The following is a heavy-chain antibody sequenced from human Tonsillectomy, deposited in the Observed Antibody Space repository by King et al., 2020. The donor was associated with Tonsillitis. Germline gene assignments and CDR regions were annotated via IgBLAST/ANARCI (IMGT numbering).Heavy chain of an antibody. J-gene: IGHJ5*02. CDR2: IYHCGST. D-gene: IGHD2-15*01. V-gene: IGHV4-38-2*02. Sequence: QLQESGPGLVKPSETLSLTCTVSGYSISSGYYWGWIRQPPGKGLEWIGSIYHCGSTYSNPSLKSRVTISVDTSKNQFSLKLSFVTAADTAVYYCARVHTTCSGGSCYSGYIWFDPWGQGTLVTVSS. CDR3: ARVHTTCSGGSCYSGYIWFDP. CDR1: GYSISSGYY.